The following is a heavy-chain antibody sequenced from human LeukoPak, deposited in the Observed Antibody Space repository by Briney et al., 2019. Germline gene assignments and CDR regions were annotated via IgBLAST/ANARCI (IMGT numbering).Heavy chain of an antibody. D-gene: IGHD6-13*01. CDR3: ARERAYSSSWYQSIDYYYGMDV. J-gene: IGHJ6*02. CDR2: IKQDGSEK. Sequence: RGSLRLSCAASRFTFSSYWMSWVRQAPGKGLEWVANIKQDGSEKYYVDSVKGRFTISRDNAKNSLYLQMNSLRAEDTAVYYCARERAYSSSWYQSIDYYYGMDVWGQGTTVTVSS. CDR1: RFTFSSYW. V-gene: IGHV3-7*01.